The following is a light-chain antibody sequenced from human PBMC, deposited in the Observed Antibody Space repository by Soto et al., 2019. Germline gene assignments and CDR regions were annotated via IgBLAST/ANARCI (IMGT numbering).Light chain of an antibody. CDR3: QQSYTTPVRIT. V-gene: IGKV1-39*01. J-gene: IGKJ5*01. Sequence: DIQLTQSPSSLSASVGDRFTITCRAIQIINIYFNCYQHKPATAPNLLIYGASTLQSGVPSRFSGSGSGTEFTLTISSLQPEDFATYYCQQSYTTPVRITFGQGTRLEIK. CDR1: QIINIY. CDR2: GAS.